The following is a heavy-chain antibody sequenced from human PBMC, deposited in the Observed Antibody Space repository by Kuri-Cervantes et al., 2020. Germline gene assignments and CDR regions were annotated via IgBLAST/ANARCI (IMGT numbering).Heavy chain of an antibody. V-gene: IGHV3-9*01. Sequence: GGSLRLSCGASGFTLGTYWMSWVRQAPGKGLEWVSGISWNSGSIGYADSVKGRFTISRDNAKNSLYLQMNSLRAEDTALYYCAKDRSFKGVTVTSLFDYWGQGTLITVSS. D-gene: IGHD4-17*01. CDR1: GFTLGTYW. CDR2: ISWNSGSI. J-gene: IGHJ4*02. CDR3: AKDRSFKGVTVTSLFDY.